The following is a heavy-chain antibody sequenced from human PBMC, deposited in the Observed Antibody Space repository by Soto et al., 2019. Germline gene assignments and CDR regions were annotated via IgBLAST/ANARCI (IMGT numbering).Heavy chain of an antibody. Sequence: EVQLVESGGGLVQSGGSLRLSCAASGFTFSSYWMSWVLQGPGKGPEWVANIKQDGSEIYYVDSVKGRFTISRDNAKSSLYLQMTSLRAEDTAVYHCAKSLSAIPGDSWGQGTLVTVSS. CDR1: GFTFSSYW. D-gene: IGHD2-2*01. CDR3: AKSLSAIPGDS. CDR2: IKQDGSEI. V-gene: IGHV3-7*05. J-gene: IGHJ4*02.